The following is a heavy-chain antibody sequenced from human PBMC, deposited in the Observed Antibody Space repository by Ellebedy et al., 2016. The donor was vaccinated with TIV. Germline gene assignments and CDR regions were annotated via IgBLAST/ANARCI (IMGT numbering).Heavy chain of an antibody. D-gene: IGHD3-22*01. J-gene: IGHJ4*02. CDR2: ISHTVSRT. CDR3: AKGRGGGSDSSAPRYYFDY. CDR1: GFTFSSYA. V-gene: IGHV3-23*01. Sequence: PGGSLRLSCAASGFTFSSYAMSWVRQAPGKGLEWVSTISHTVSRTYYADSVEGRFTISRDNSKKTLYLQMNSLRAEDTAIYDCAKGRGGGSDSSAPRYYFDYWGLGTLVTVSS.